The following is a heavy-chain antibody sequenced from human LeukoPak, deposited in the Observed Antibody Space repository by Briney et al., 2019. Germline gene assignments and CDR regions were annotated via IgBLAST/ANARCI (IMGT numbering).Heavy chain of an antibody. J-gene: IGHJ4*02. D-gene: IGHD1-1*01. CDR2: ISSGGTYI. Sequence: GGSLRLSCTGSGFTFSSYTIHWVRQAPGKGLEWDSSISSGGTYIYYADSVTGRFTISRDNAGKSLYLQMNSLRAEDTAVYYCVRDKGNDVGHSWGQGTLVTVSS. CDR1: GFTFSSYT. V-gene: IGHV3-21*01. CDR3: VRDKGNDVGHS.